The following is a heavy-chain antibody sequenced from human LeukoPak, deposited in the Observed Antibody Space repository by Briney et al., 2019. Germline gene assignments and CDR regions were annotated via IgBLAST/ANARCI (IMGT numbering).Heavy chain of an antibody. J-gene: IGHJ4*02. CDR2: ILYVGSNK. CDR1: VFTFRSYA. CDR3: ANPPRTNYDSSGYYLDY. V-gene: IGHV3-30-3*01. D-gene: IGHD3-22*01. Sequence: GSLRLSGAASVFTFRSYAMDGVRQAPGRGLGGVGVILYVGSNKYYAASGKGRFTLARDNSKNTLYLEMNSLRAEDTAVYYYANPPRTNYDSSGYYLDYWGQGTLVTVSS.